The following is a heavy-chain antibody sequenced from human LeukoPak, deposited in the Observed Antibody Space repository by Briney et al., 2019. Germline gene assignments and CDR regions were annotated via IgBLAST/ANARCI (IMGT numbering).Heavy chain of an antibody. D-gene: IGHD3-10*01. CDR3: ARVVIRGVMGLGY. Sequence: GGSLRLSCAASGFTFSDYTMNWVRQAPGKGLEWVSSISSSSSDIYYADSVKGRFTISRDNAKKSLSLQMNSLRADDTAVYHCARVVIRGVMGLGYWGQGTLVTVSS. CDR1: GFTFSDYT. CDR2: ISSSSSDI. J-gene: IGHJ4*02. V-gene: IGHV3-21*01.